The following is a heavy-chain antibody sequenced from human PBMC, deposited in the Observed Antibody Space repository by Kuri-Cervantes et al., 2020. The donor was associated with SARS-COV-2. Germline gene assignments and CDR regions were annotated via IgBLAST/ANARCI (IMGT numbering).Heavy chain of an antibody. J-gene: IGHJ4*02. D-gene: IGHD3-10*01. CDR2: INHSGST. V-gene: IGHV4-34*01. CDR1: GGSFSGYY. CDR3: SRSAVRMVRGAIHY. Sequence: SEILSRTCAVYGGSFSGYYWSWIRQPPGKGLEWIGEINHSGSTNYNPSLKSRVTISVDTSKNQFSLKLSSVTAADTAVYYCSRSAVRMVRGAIHYWGQGTLVTVSS.